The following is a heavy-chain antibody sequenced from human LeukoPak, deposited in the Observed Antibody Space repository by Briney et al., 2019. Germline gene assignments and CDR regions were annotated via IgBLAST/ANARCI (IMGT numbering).Heavy chain of an antibody. V-gene: IGHV4-59*01. J-gene: IGHJ4*02. CDR1: GGSISSYY. CDR2: IFCSGSS. D-gene: IGHD5-24*01. CDR3: ARVHRDTYIPLDY. Sequence: PSETLSLTCTVSGGSISSYYWGWIRQPPGKGLEWIGYIFCSGSSNYNPSLKSRLSISVDTSNNQFSLKLTSATAADTAVYYCARVHRDTYIPLDYWGQGTLVTVSS.